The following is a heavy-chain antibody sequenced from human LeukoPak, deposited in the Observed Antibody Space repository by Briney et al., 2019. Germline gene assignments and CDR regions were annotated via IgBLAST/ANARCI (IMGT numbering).Heavy chain of an antibody. V-gene: IGHV3-7*01. CDR2: IKQDGSEK. J-gene: IGHJ4*02. CDR3: ARGRSYDSRATNGY. CDR1: GFTFSSYW. D-gene: IGHD3-22*01. Sequence: GGSLRLSCAASGFTFSSYWMSWVRQAPGKGLEWVANIKQDGSEKYYVDSVKGRSTISRDNAKNSMYLQMNSLRAEDTAVYYCARGRSYDSRATNGYWGQGTLVSVSS.